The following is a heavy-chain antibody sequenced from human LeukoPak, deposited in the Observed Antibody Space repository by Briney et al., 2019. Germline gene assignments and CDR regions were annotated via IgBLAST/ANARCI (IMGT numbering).Heavy chain of an antibody. CDR1: GFTFSSYA. CDR2: IIGSGGST. CDR3: AKCMGREPQGEFDP. D-gene: IGHD1-26*01. J-gene: IGHJ5*02. V-gene: IGHV3-23*01. Sequence: GGSLRLSCAASGFTFSSYAMSWVRQAPGKGLEWVSAIIGSGGSTYYADSGKGRFTISRDNSKNTLYLQMNSLRAEDTAVYYCAKCMGREPQGEFDPWGQGTLVTVSS.